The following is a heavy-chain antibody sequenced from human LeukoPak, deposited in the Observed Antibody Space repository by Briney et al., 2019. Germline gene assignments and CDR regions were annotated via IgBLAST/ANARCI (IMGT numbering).Heavy chain of an antibody. V-gene: IGHV4-31*03. CDR1: GGSISSGGYY. CDR3: ARGWAARHWFDP. Sequence: PSETLSLTCTVSGGSISSGGYYWSWIRQHPGKGLEWIGYIYYSGSTYYNPSLKSRVTISVDMSKNQFSLKLSSVTAADTAVYYCARGWAARHWFDPWGQGTLVTVSS. D-gene: IGHD6-13*01. CDR2: IYYSGST. J-gene: IGHJ5*02.